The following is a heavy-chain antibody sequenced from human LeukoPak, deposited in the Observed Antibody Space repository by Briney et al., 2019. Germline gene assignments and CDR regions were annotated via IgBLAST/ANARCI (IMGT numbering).Heavy chain of an antibody. D-gene: IGHD6-13*01. J-gene: IGHJ3*02. CDR1: GFTFSSYE. CDR3: AKAVAAPGAFNI. Sequence: PGGSLRLSCAASGFTFSSYEMNWVRQAPGKGLEWVSYISSSGSTIYYADSVKGRFTISRDNAKNSLYLQMNSLRPEDTALYYCAKAVAAPGAFNIWGQGTMVTVSS. V-gene: IGHV3-48*03. CDR2: ISSSGSTI.